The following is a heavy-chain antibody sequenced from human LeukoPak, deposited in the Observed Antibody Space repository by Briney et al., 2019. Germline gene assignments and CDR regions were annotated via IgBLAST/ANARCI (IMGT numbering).Heavy chain of an antibody. CDR3: ARTSSSGYYYRDAFDI. V-gene: IGHV3-11*01. CDR1: GFTFSDYD. CDR2: IRGSGGDS. Sequence: GGSLRLSCAASGFTFSDYDMSWIRQAPGKGLEWVAYIRGSGGDSYHTDSVKGRFTISRDNAKTSVYPQMNSLRAEDTAVYYCARTSSSGYYYRDAFDIWGQGTMVTVSP. D-gene: IGHD3-22*01. J-gene: IGHJ3*02.